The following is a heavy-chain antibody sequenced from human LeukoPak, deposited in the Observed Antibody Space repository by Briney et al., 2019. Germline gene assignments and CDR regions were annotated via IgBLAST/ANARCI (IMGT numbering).Heavy chain of an antibody. V-gene: IGHV1-46*01. CDR2: INPSGGST. D-gene: IGHD2-8*01. J-gene: IGHJ4*02. CDR1: GYTFTSYY. Sequence: GASVKVSCKASGYTFTSYYMHWVRQAPGQGLEWMGIINPSGGSTSYAQKFQGRVTMTRDTSTSTAYMELSSLRSEDTAVYYCARDHGYCTNGVCSDPYWGQGTLVTVSS. CDR3: ARDHGYCTNGVCSDPY.